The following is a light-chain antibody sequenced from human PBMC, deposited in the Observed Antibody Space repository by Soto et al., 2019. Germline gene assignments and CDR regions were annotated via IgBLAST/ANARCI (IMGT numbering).Light chain of an antibody. CDR2: DAS. CDR1: QSVSSY. V-gene: IGKV3-11*01. J-gene: IGKJ2*01. CDR3: QQRSNWPPYT. Sequence: EIVLTQSPATLSLSPGERATLSCRASQSVSSYLAWYQQKPGQAPRLLIYDASNRATGIPARCSGSGSGTDVTLTISSREPEDFAVYYWQQRSNWPPYTFGQGTKLEIK.